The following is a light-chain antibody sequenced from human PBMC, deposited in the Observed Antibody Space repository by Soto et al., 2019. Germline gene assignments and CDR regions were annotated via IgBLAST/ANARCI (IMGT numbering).Light chain of an antibody. CDR1: QSVSSNY. J-gene: IGKJ3*01. CDR3: QQRSNWPFS. CDR2: GVS. Sequence: IVLTQSPGTLSLSPGERATLSCRASQSVSSNYFAWYQQKPGQAPRLLIYGVSSRATGIPDRFSGSGSGTDFTLTISSLEPEDFAVYDCQQRSNWPFSFGPGTMVDIK. V-gene: IGKV3D-20*02.